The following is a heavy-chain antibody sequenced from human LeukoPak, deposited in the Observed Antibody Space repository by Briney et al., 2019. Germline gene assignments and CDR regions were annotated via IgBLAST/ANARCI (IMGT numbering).Heavy chain of an antibody. D-gene: IGHD5-24*01. CDR1: GFIFSSYW. V-gene: IGHV3-7*05. CDR2: VKQDGSEN. CDR3: ARTLRLHTPRAFDI. J-gene: IGHJ3*02. Sequence: GGSLRLSCSASGFIFSSYWMSWVRQAPGKGLEWVANVKQDGSENYYVDSVKGRFTISRDNAKNSLYLQMNSLRAEDTAVYYCARTLRLHTPRAFDIWGQGTMVTVSS.